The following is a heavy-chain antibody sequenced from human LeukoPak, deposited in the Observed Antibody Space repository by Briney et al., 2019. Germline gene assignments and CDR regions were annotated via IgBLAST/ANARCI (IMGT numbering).Heavy chain of an antibody. Sequence: GGSLRLSCAASGFTFSSYSMNWVRQAPGKGLEWVSSISSSSSYIYYADSVKGRFTISRDNAKNSLYLQMNSLRAEDTAVYYCATDRGGAAAGIDPFDAFDIWGQGTMVTVSS. J-gene: IGHJ3*02. CDR3: ATDRGGAAAGIDPFDAFDI. CDR1: GFTFSSYS. CDR2: ISSSSSYI. D-gene: IGHD6-13*01. V-gene: IGHV3-21*03.